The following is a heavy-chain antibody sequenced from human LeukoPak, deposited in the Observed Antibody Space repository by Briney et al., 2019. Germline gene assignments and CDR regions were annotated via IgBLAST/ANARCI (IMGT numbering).Heavy chain of an antibody. D-gene: IGHD5-24*01. J-gene: IGHJ6*02. CDR3: ARKMATASYYYYGMDV. V-gene: IGHV1-2*06. CDR1: GYTFTGYY. CDR2: INPNSGGT. Sequence: GASVKVSCKDSGYTFTGYYMHWVRQAPGQGLEWMGRINPNSGGTNYAQKFQGRVTMTRDTSISTAYMELSRLRSDDTAVYYCARKMATASYYYYGMDVWGQGTTVTVSS.